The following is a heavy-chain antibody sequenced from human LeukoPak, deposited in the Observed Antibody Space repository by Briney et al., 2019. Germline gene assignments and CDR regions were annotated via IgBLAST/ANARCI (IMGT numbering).Heavy chain of an antibody. Sequence: ASVKVSCKASGYTFSSYDINWVRQAPGQGLEWMGIINPSGGSTSYAQKFQGRVTMTRDTSTSTVYMELSSLRSEDTAVYYCARSCSGGSCYYYYFDYWGQGTLVTVSS. V-gene: IGHV1-46*01. CDR1: GYTFSSYD. J-gene: IGHJ4*02. CDR3: ARSCSGGSCYYYYFDY. D-gene: IGHD2-15*01. CDR2: INPSGGST.